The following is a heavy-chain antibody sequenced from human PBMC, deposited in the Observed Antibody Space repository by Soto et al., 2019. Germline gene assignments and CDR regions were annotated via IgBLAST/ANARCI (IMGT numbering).Heavy chain of an antibody. D-gene: IGHD6-6*01. V-gene: IGHV4-34*01. Sequence: SSETLSLTCAVYGGSFSGYYWSWIRQPPGKGLEWIGEINHSGSTNYNPSLKSRVTISVDTSKNQFSLKLSSVTAADTAVYYCARFAPSLYSSSSSVADYWGQGTLVTVSS. CDR3: ARFAPSLYSSSSSVADY. CDR2: INHSGST. CDR1: GGSFSGYY. J-gene: IGHJ4*02.